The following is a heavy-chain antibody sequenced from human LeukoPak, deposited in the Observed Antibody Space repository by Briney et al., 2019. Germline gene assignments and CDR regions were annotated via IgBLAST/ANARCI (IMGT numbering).Heavy chain of an antibody. CDR2: IYYSGST. D-gene: IGHD2-15*01. V-gene: IGHV4-59*12. Sequence: SETLSLTCTVSGGSISSYYWSWIRQPPGKGLEWIGYIYYSGSTNYNPSLKSRVTISVDTSKNQFSLKLSSVTAADTAVYYCARGADINCSGGSCYPYYSDYWGQGTLVTVSS. CDR1: GGSISSYY. J-gene: IGHJ4*02. CDR3: ARGADINCSGGSCYPYYSDY.